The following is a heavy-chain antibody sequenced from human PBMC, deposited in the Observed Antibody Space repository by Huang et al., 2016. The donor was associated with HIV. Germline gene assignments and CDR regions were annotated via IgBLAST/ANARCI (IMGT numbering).Heavy chain of an antibody. CDR3: ARSGGGYSYNGLDS. CDR1: GYSFSNPY. V-gene: IGHV1-46*01. CDR2: INPGRGRK. D-gene: IGHD5-18*01. Sequence: QVQLVQSGAEVKKPGASVKVSCKTSGYSFSNPYIHWVRQAPGQGLQWMGIINPGRGRKTYAQRSQGRASMTVDMSTTTVYMELSSLRSEDSAVYFWARSGGGYSYNGLDSWGQGTLVIVSS. J-gene: IGHJ5*01.